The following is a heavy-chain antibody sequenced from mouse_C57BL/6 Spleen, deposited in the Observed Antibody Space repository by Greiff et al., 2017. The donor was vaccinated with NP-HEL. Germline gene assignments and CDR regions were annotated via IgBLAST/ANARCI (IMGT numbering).Heavy chain of an antibody. CDR2: INPNYGTT. D-gene: IGHD2-4*01. J-gene: IGHJ2*01. CDR1: GYSFTDYN. CDR3: ARGDYVRDYVDY. V-gene: IGHV1-39*01. Sequence: EVKLMESGPELVKPGASVKISCKASGYSFTDYNMNWVKQSNGKSLEWIGVINPNYGTTSYNQKFKGKATLTVDQSSRTAYMQLNSLTSEDSAVYYCARGDYVRDYVDYWGQGTTLTGSA.